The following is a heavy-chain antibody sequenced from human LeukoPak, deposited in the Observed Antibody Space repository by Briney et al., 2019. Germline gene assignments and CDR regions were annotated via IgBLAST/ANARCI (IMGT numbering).Heavy chain of an antibody. V-gene: IGHV4-34*01. CDR3: ARGTLGYCSGGSCSWFDP. CDR1: GGSFSGYY. Sequence: SETLSLTCAVYGGSFSGYYWSWIRQPPGKGLEWIGEINHSGSTNYNPSPKSRVTISVDTSKNQFSLKLSSVTAADTAVYYCARGTLGYCSGGSCSWFDPWGQGTLVTVSS. J-gene: IGHJ5*02. CDR2: INHSGST. D-gene: IGHD2-15*01.